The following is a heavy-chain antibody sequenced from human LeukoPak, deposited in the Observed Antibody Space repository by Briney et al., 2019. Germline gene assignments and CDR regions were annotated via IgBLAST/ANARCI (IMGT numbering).Heavy chain of an antibody. CDR2: IWYDGSNK. D-gene: IGHD3-22*01. J-gene: IGHJ4*02. CDR1: GFTFSSYG. CDR3: ARDRVYYYDSSGLSY. Sequence: GGSLRPSCAASGFTFSSYGMHWVRQAPGKGLEWVAVIWYDGSNKYYADSVKGRFTISRDNSKNTLYLQMNSLRAEGTAVYYCARDRVYYYDSSGLSYWGQGTLVTVSS. V-gene: IGHV3-33*01.